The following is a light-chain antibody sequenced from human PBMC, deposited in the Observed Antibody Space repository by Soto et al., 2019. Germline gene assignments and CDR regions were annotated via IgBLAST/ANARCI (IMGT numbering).Light chain of an antibody. J-gene: IGKJ1*01. CDR1: QSVLLSSQNKNC. Sequence: DIVVTQSPESLAVSLGERATINCKSTQSVLLSSQNKNCITWYQQKPGQPPKVLIYWASTRNSGVPDRFSGSGSGTDFTLTISSLQAEDVAVYYCHEYCTIPRTFGQGTKVEIK. CDR2: WAS. CDR3: HEYCTIPRT. V-gene: IGKV4-1*01.